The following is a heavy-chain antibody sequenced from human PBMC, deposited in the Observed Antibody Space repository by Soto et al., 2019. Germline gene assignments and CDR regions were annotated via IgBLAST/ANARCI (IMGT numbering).Heavy chain of an antibody. D-gene: IGHD2-15*01. CDR2: IYYSGST. Sequence: ETLSLTCTVSGGSISSYYWSWIRQPPGKGLEWIGYIYYSGSTNYNPSLKSRVTISVDTSKNQFSLKLSSVTAADTAVYYCAGGYCSGGSCYSNYWGQGTLVTVSS. V-gene: IGHV4-59*01. CDR1: GGSISSYY. J-gene: IGHJ4*02. CDR3: AGGYCSGGSCYSNY.